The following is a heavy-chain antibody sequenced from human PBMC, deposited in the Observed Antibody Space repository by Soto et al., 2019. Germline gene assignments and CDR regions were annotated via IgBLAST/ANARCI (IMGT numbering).Heavy chain of an antibody. CDR3: ARHLSNDHFWSGYQRTLDS. Sequence: ETLSLTCTVSGGSISSSSYYWAWIRQPPGNGLEWIGNIYYIGSTYYNPSLKSRVTISVDTYKDQFSLKLSSVTAADKAVYYCARHLSNDHFWSGYQRTLDSWGQVTLVTVSS. V-gene: IGHV4-39*01. CDR1: GGSISSSSYY. D-gene: IGHD3-3*02. J-gene: IGHJ4*02. CDR2: IYYIGST.